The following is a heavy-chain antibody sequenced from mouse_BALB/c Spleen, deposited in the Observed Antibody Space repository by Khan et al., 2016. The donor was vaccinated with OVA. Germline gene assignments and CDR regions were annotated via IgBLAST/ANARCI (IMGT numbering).Heavy chain of an antibody. Sequence: VQLQQSGAELARPGASVWMSCKASGYTFTSNTMHRIKQSPGPGQEWIGYINPRSGYTTYNQNIKDKATLTADQSCSTAYMPLSTLTSEDSAVYSCARRTTGYTIDSWGQGTSVTVSS. CDR2: INPRSGYT. V-gene: IGHV1-4*01. CDR1: GYTFTSNT. D-gene: IGHD2-14*01. CDR3: ARRTTGYTIDS. J-gene: IGHJ4*01.